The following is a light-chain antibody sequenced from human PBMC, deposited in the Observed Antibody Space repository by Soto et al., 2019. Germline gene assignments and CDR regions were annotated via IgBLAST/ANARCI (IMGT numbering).Light chain of an antibody. CDR3: QVWDIWGGHVV. CDR2: YDS. CDR1: NIGSKS. V-gene: IGLV3-21*01. J-gene: IGLJ3*02. Sequence: SYELTQPPSVSVAPGKTASVACGGSNIGSKSVHWYQKKSGQAPVLVMYYDSARPSGIPERVSGSNSGNTATLTISSVEAGDEADYYCQVWDIWGGHVVFGGGTKLAVL.